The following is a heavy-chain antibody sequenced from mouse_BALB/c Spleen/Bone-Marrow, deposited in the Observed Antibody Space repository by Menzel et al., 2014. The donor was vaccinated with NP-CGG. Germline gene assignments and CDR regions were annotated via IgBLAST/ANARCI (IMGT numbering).Heavy chain of an antibody. CDR1: GYTFTSYW. CDR3: ARFPIYYGNYGAMDY. Sequence: DLVEPGASVKLSCKASGYTFTSYWINWIKQRPGQGPEWIGRIAPGSGSTYYNEMFKGKATLTVDTSSSTAYIQLSSLSSEDSAVYFCARFPIYYGNYGAMDYWGQGTSVTVSS. CDR2: IAPGSGST. J-gene: IGHJ4*01. D-gene: IGHD2-1*01. V-gene: IGHV1S41*01.